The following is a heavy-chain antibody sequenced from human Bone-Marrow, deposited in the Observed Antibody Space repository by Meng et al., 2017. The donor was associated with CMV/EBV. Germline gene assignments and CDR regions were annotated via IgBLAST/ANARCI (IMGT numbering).Heavy chain of an antibody. Sequence: ASVKVSCKASGYTFTSYDINWVRQATGQGLEWMGWMNPNSGNTGYAQKFQGRVTITRNTSISTAYMELSSLRSEDTAVYYCARSLGLATVWMHYYYGMDVWGPGATVTVSS. CDR2: MNPNSGNT. V-gene: IGHV1-8*03. CDR3: ARSLGLATVWMHYYYGMDV. J-gene: IGHJ6*02. D-gene: IGHD2-2*03. CDR1: GYTFTSYD.